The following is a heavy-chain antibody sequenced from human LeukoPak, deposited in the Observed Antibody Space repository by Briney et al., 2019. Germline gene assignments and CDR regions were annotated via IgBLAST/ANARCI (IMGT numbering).Heavy chain of an antibody. CDR2: IRSKAYGGTT. J-gene: IGHJ4*02. CDR1: GFTFGDYA. V-gene: IGHV3-49*04. D-gene: IGHD3-9*01. CDR3: TRDPRVDILTGYYTATTSHY. Sequence: GGSLRLSCTASGFTFGDYAMSWVRQAPGKGLEWVGFIRSKAYGGTTEYAASVKGRFTISRDDSKSVAYLQMNSLKTEDTAVYYCTRDPRVDILTGYYTATTSHYWGQGTLVTVSS.